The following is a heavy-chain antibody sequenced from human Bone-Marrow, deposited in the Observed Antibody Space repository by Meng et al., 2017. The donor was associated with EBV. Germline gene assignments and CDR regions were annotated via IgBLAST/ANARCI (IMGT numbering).Heavy chain of an antibody. V-gene: IGHV3-11*06. J-gene: IGHJ4*02. Sequence: QVQLVESGGGLVKPGGSLILSCAASGFTFSDNHMRWIRQAPGKGLVWVSRVNTDGSYIIYADSIRGRFTISRDNARNTLYLQMNSLRAEDTAVYYCARDMGGSGPTTQDYWGQGTLVTVSS. CDR3: ARDMGGSGPTTQDY. CDR2: VNTDGSYI. D-gene: IGHD1-14*01. CDR1: GFTFSDNH.